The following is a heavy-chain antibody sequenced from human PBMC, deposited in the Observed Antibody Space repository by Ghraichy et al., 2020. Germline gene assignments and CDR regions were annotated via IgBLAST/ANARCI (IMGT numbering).Heavy chain of an antibody. J-gene: IGHJ4*02. V-gene: IGHV3-48*01. CDR2: ISSSGTGI. Sequence: GGSLRLSCAASGFTFNIYSMNWVRQAPGKGLEWLSYISSSGTGIVYADSVKGRFAISRDNAKSSLYLEMNSLGAEDTAVYFWAGEVVWHPDYWGQGAQVTVSP. CDR3: AGEVVWHPDY. D-gene: IGHD2-21*01. CDR1: GFTFNIYS.